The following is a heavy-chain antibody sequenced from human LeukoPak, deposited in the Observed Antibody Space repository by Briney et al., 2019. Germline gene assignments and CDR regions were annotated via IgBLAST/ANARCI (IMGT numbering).Heavy chain of an antibody. J-gene: IGHJ4*02. Sequence: ASVKVPCKASGYTFTSYGISWVRQAPGQGLEWMGWISAYNGNTNYAQKLQGRVTMTTDTSTSTAYMELRSLRSDDTAVYYCARGLGYCSGGSCYGSDYWGQGTLVTVSS. CDR2: ISAYNGNT. D-gene: IGHD2-15*01. V-gene: IGHV1-18*01. CDR3: ARGLGYCSGGSCYGSDY. CDR1: GYTFTSYG.